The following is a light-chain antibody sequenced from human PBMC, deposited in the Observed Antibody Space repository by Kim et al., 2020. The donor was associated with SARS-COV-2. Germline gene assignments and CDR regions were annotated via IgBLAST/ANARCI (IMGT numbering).Light chain of an antibody. J-gene: IGLJ1*01. CDR1: SSDVGGYNY. CDR3: SPYTSSSTLGV. CDR2: DVS. Sequence: LTQPASVSGSPGQSITISCTGTSSDVGGYNYVSWYQQHPGKAPKLMIYDVSNRPSGVSNRFSGSKSGNTASLTISGLQAEDEADYYCSPYTSSSTLGVFGTGTKVTVL. V-gene: IGLV2-14*03.